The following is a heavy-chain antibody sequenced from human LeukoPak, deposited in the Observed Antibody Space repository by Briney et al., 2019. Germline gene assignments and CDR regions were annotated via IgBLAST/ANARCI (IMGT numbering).Heavy chain of an antibody. CDR2: FDPEDVET. CDR3: ATDFYRGRQFDY. J-gene: IGHJ4*02. CDR1: GNTFTDLS. V-gene: IGHV1-24*01. D-gene: IGHD2/OR15-2a*01. Sequence: TSVKVSCKVSGNTFTDLSMNWVRQAPGKGLEWMGGFDPEDVETIYAQKLQGRVTMTEDTSTATAYMELSSLRSDDTAVYYCATDFYRGRQFDYWGQGTLVTVSS.